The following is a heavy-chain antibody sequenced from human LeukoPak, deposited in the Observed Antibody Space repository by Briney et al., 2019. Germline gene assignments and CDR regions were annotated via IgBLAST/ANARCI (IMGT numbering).Heavy chain of an antibody. CDR3: ARGITTVTSPDAFDI. V-gene: IGHV3-7*01. Sequence: GGSLRLSCAASGFTFSSYWMSWVRQAPGKGLEWVANIKQDGSEKYYVDSVKGRFTISRDNAKNSLYLQMNSLRAEDTAVYYCARGITTVTSPDAFDIWGQGTMVTVSS. CDR1: GFTFSSYW. J-gene: IGHJ3*02. CDR2: IKQDGSEK. D-gene: IGHD4-17*01.